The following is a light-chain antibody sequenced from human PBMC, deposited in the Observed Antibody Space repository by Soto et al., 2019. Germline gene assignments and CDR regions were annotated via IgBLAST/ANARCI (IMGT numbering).Light chain of an antibody. J-gene: IGLJ2*01. Sequence: QSALTQPRSVSGSPGQSVTISCTGTNSDVGGYKYVSWYQQHPGKTPKLMIYDVNKRPSGVPDRFSGSKSGNTASLTISGLQAEDGADYYCCSYAGAYTFLFGGGTKVTV. CDR2: DVN. CDR3: CSYAGAYTFL. V-gene: IGLV2-11*01. CDR1: NSDVGGYKY.